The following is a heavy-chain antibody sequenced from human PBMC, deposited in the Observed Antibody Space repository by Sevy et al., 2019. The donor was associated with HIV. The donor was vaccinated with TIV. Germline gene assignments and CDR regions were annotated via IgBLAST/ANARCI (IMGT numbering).Heavy chain of an antibody. Sequence: GGSLRLSCAASGFTFSSYSMNWVRQAPGKGLEWVSSISSSSSYIYYADSVKGRFTISRDNAKNSLYLQMNSLRAEDTAVYYAARDIGRATIFGVVHNWFDPWGQGTLVTISS. CDR2: ISSSSSYI. D-gene: IGHD3-3*01. V-gene: IGHV3-21*01. CDR1: GFTFSSYS. J-gene: IGHJ5*02. CDR3: ARDIGRATIFGVVHNWFDP.